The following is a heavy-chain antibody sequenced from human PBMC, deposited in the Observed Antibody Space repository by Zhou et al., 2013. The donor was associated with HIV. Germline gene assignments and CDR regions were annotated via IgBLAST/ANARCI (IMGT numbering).Heavy chain of an antibody. J-gene: IGHJ5*02. CDR2: LNPNTGAT. V-gene: IGHV1-2*02. CDR1: GYTFTGYY. Sequence: QVQLEQSGPEMKKPGASLKVSCKASGYTFTGYYVHWVRQAPGKGLEWMGRLNPNTGATDFAQKFQGRVTMTRDTSTSTVYMELSGLSSEDTATYYCARDHSTQSGETSLVVRPWGQGTLVIVSS. D-gene: IGHD2-21*01. CDR3: ARDHSTQSGETSLVVRP.